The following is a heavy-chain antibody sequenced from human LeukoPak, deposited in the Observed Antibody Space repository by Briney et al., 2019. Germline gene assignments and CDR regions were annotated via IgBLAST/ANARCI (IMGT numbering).Heavy chain of an antibody. Sequence: GSLRLSCAASGFTFSAYAMSWVRQAPGKGLEWVSAISSGSDTIYYGDSVKGRFTTSRDNPKNTLYLHMNSLRADDTAVYYCAKDHGGSCPGGRYSDSWGQGTLVTVSS. J-gene: IGHJ4*02. D-gene: IGHD2-15*01. CDR2: ISSGSDTI. CDR1: GFTFSAYA. CDR3: AKDHGGSCPGGRYSDS. V-gene: IGHV3-23*01.